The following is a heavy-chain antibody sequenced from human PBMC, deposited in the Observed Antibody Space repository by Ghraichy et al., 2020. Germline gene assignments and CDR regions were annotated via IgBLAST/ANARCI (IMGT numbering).Heavy chain of an antibody. CDR1: GYTFTSYG. D-gene: IGHD2-2*02. V-gene: IGHV1-18*01. J-gene: IGHJ5*02. Sequence: ASVKVSCKASGYTFTSYGISWVRQAPGQGLEWMGWISAYNGNTNYAQKLQGRVTMTTDTSTSTAYMELRSLRSDDTAVYYCARDRYCSSTSCYTWWFDPWGQGTLVTVSS. CDR3: ARDRYCSSTSCYTWWFDP. CDR2: ISAYNGNT.